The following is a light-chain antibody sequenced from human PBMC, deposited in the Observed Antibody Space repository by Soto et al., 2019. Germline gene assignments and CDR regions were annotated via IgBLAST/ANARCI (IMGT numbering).Light chain of an antibody. CDR2: DAF. J-gene: IGKJ1*01. V-gene: IGKV1-5*01. CDR3: QQFNSYPWT. Sequence: DIQMTQSPSTVSASVGDRVTITCRTSQSINNWLAWYQQKPGKAPKLLISDAFNLASGVPSSFSGSRSGTEFTLTISSLQPDDCATYYCQQFNSYPWTFGQGTKVDIK. CDR1: QSINNW.